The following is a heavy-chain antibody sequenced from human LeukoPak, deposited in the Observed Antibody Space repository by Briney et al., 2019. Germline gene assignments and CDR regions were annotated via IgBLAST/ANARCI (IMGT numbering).Heavy chain of an antibody. D-gene: IGHD3-3*01. CDR1: GFSFRNYW. Sequence: GGSLRLSCAASGFSFRNYWMHWLRQAPGKGLVWVSRINSDGGTTSYADSVKGRFTISRDNAKNTLYLQMNSLRAEDTAVYYCARDFWSGYYEGGLDPWGQGTLVTVSS. CDR3: ARDFWSGYYEGGLDP. CDR2: INSDGGTT. V-gene: IGHV3-74*01. J-gene: IGHJ5*02.